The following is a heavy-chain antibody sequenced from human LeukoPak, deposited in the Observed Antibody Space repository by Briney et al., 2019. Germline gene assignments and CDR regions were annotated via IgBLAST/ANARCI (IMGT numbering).Heavy chain of an antibody. CDR2: IYPNSGGT. D-gene: IGHD4-17*01. CDR3: AMGETVTTPPRDY. V-gene: IGHV1-2*02. J-gene: IGHJ4*02. CDR1: GFTFSDYY. Sequence: GASVKVSCKASGFTFSDYYIHWVRQAPGQGLEWMGWIYPNSGGTNYAQKLQGRVTMTTDTSTSTAYMELTSLRADDTAVYYCAMGETVTTPPRDYWGQGTLVTVSS.